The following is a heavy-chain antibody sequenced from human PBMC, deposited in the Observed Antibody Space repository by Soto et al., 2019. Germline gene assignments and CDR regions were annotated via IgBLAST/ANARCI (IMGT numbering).Heavy chain of an antibody. J-gene: IGHJ6*02. V-gene: IGHV1-8*01. D-gene: IGHD5-18*01. CDR2: MNPNSGNT. CDR1: GYTFTSYD. Sequence: ASVKVSCKASGYTFTSYDINCVRQATGQGLEWMGWMNPNSGNTGYAQKFQGRVTMTRNTSISTAYMELSSLRSEDTAVYYCARGGYSYGYNYYYYYGMDVWGQGTTVTVSS. CDR3: ARGGYSYGYNYYYYYGMDV.